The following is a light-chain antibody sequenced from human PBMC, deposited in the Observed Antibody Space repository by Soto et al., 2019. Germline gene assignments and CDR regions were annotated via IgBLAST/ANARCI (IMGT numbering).Light chain of an antibody. CDR2: EAT. J-gene: IGLJ1*01. Sequence: QSALTQPASMSGSPGQSITISCTGTSSDIGRYNFVSWYQHHPGKAPKLIIYEATKRPSGVSYRFSGSKSGNTASLTISGLQAEDEADYYCTSYTITSPYVLGTGTKLTVL. CDR1: SSDIGRYNF. CDR3: TSYTITSPYV. V-gene: IGLV2-14*01.